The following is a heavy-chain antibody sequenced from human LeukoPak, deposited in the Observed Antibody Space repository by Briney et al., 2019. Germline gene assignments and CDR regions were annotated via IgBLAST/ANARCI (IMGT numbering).Heavy chain of an antibody. CDR3: ARAAVRGGIPDYYYYYMDV. CDR2: IYYSGST. J-gene: IGHJ6*03. V-gene: IGHV4-59*01. CDR1: GGSISSYY. D-gene: IGHD3-10*01. Sequence: SETLSLTCTVSGGSISSYYWSWIRQPPGKGLEWIGYIYYSGSTNYNPSLKSRVTISVDTSKNQFSLKLSSVTAADTAVYYCARAAVRGGIPDYYYYYMDVRGKGTTVTVSS.